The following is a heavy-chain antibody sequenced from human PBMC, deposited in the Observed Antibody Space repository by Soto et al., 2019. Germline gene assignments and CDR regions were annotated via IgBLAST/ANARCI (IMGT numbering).Heavy chain of an antibody. CDR3: AKGEYYFDY. CDR1: GFTFSSYG. Sequence: GGSLRLSCAASGFTFSSYGMHWVRQAPGKGLEWVAVISYDGSNKYYADSVKGRFTISRDNSKNTLYLQMNSLRAEDTAVYYCAKGEYYFDYWGQGTLVTVSS. J-gene: IGHJ4*02. V-gene: IGHV3-30*18. CDR2: ISYDGSNK.